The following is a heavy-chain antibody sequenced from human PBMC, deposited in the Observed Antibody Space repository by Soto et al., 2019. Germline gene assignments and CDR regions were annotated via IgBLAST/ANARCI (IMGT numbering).Heavy chain of an antibody. CDR1: GDSVSSNSAA. CDR2: TYYRSKWYN. D-gene: IGHD6-13*01. CDR3: AREHSSSWSLSGYYGMDV. J-gene: IGHJ6*02. Sequence: PSQTLSLTCAISGDSVSSNSAAWNWIRQSPSRSLEWLGRTYYRSKWYNDYAVSVKSRITINPGTSKNQFSLQLNSVTPEDTAVYYCAREHSSSWSLSGYYGMDVWGQGTTVTVSS. V-gene: IGHV6-1*01.